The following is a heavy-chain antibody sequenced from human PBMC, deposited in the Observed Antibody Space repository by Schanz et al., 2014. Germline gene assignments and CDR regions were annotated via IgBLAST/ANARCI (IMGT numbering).Heavy chain of an antibody. CDR1: GFTFSTFA. CDR3: GRAGTGMAGWYFDL. D-gene: IGHD5-18*01. Sequence: EVQLVESGGDLVQPGGSLRLSCSASGFTFSTFAMHWVRQAPGKGLEYISAISNNGDSTYYADSVKGRFTISRDNSKNTLVLQMSSLRVDDMAVYYCGRAGTGMAGWYFDLWGQGALVTVSS. V-gene: IGHV3-64D*06. CDR2: ISNNGDST. J-gene: IGHJ5*02.